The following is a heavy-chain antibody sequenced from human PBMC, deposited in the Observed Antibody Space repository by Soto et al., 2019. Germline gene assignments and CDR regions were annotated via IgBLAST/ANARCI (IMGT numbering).Heavy chain of an antibody. D-gene: IGHD1-26*01. V-gene: IGHV4-59*01. CDR1: GGSISNYY. CDR2: MYYSGST. J-gene: IGHJ4*02. Sequence: SGTLSLTCTVSGGSISNYYWSWIRQPPGKGLEWIGYMYYSGSTNYNPSLKSRVTISLDTSKNQFSLKLSSVTAADTAVYYCARAGATTLSDYWGQGTLVTVSS. CDR3: ARAGATTLSDY.